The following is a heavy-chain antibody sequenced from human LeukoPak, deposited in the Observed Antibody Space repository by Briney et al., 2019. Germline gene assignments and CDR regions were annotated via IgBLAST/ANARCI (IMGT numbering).Heavy chain of an antibody. CDR2: IYYSGST. CDR3: ARSTSHSAPFDY. CDR1: GGSISSYY. Sequence: SETLSLTCTVSGGSISSYYWSWIRQPPGKGLEWIGYIYYSGSTNYNPSLKSRVTISVDTSKNQFSLKLSFVTAADTAVYYCARSTSHSAPFDYWGQGTLVTVSS. D-gene: IGHD2-21*01. V-gene: IGHV4-59*01. J-gene: IGHJ4*02.